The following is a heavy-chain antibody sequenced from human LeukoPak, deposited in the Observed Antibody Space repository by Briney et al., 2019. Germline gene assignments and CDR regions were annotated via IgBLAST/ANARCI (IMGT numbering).Heavy chain of an antibody. Sequence: ASVKVSCKVSRYTLTELSMHWVRQAPGKGLEWMGGFDPEDGETIYAQKFQGRVTMAEDTSTDTAYMELSSLRSEDTAVYYCATVPAAIPAHWFDPWGQGTLVTVSS. V-gene: IGHV1-24*01. D-gene: IGHD2-2*01. CDR1: RYTLTELS. CDR3: ATVPAAIPAHWFDP. CDR2: FDPEDGET. J-gene: IGHJ5*02.